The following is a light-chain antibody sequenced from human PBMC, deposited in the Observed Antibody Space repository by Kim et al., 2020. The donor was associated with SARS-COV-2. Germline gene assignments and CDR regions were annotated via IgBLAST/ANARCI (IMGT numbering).Light chain of an antibody. CDR2: DTT. CDR1: TSHIGTNY. V-gene: IGLV1-51*01. J-gene: IGLJ2*01. CDR3: ATWDGSLSAGV. Sequence: GQKVTIACSGRTSHIGTNYVSWYQQIPGTAPKLLIYDTTERPSGIPDRFSASKSGTSATLGITGLQTGDEAVYYCATWDGSLSAGVFGGGTQLTVL.